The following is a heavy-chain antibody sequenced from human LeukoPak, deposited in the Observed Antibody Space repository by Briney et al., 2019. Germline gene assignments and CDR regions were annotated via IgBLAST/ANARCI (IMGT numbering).Heavy chain of an antibody. CDR2: INPNSGGT. V-gene: IGHV1-2*02. CDR1: GYTFTGYY. J-gene: IGHJ4*02. D-gene: IGHD6-13*01. CDR3: ARDTIAAADTFDY. Sequence: ASVKVSCKASGYTFTGYYMHWVRQAPGQGLEWMGWINPNSGGTNYAQKFQGRVTMTRDTSISTAYMELSRLRSDDTAVYHCARDTIAAADTFDYWGQGTLVTVSS.